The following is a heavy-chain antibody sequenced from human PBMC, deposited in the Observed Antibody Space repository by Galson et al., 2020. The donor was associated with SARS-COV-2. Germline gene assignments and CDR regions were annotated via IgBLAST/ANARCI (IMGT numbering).Heavy chain of an antibody. CDR3: ANARVPAAVKLFDP. J-gene: IGHJ5*02. CDR2: ITTSGTST. Sequence: GESLKISCAASGLTFSSYAMSWVRRAPGRGLEWVSTITTSGTSTYYAASVKARFTISRDNSKNTLYLQMNSLRAEDTAVYYCANARVPAAVKLFDPWGQGTLVTVSS. V-gene: IGHV3-23*01. D-gene: IGHD2-2*01. CDR1: GLTFSSYA.